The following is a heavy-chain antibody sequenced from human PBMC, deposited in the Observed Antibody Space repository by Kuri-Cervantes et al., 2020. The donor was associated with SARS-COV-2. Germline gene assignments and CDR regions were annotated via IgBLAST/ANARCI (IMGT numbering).Heavy chain of an antibody. CDR1: GYSFTSYW. CDR3: ARQGRQWLVSSYYYYMDV. D-gene: IGHD6-19*01. CDR2: IYPDDSDT. J-gene: IGHJ6*03. V-gene: IGHV5-51*01. Sequence: KVSCRGSGYSFTSYWIGWVRQMPGKGLEWMGVIYPDDSDTRYSPSFQAQVTLSADKSINTAYLQWSSLKASDTAMYYCARQGRQWLVSSYYYYMDVWGKGTTVTVSS.